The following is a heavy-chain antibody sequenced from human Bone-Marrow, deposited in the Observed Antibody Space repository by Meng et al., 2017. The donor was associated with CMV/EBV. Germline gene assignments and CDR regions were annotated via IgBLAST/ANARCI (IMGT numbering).Heavy chain of an antibody. V-gene: IGHV4-59*01. J-gene: IGHJ4*02. CDR2: IYYSGST. CDR3: ARVRQLVLDY. Sequence: GSLRLSCTVSGGSISSYYWSWIRQPPGKGLEWIGYIYYSGSTNYNPPLKSRVTISVDTSKNRFSLKLSSVTAADTAVYYSARVRQLVLDYWGQGTLVTVSS. CDR1: GGSISSYY. D-gene: IGHD6-13*01.